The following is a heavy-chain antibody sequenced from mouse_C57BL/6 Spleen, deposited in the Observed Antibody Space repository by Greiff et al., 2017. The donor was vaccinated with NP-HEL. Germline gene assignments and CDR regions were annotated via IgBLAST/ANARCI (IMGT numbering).Heavy chain of an antibody. J-gene: IGHJ3*01. D-gene: IGHD1-1*01. V-gene: IGHV3-6*01. CDR3: ARYYYGTAY. CDR1: GYSITSGYY. Sequence: EVQLVESGPGLVKPSQSLSLTCSVTGYSITSGYYWNWIRQFPGNKLEWMGYISYDGSNNYNPSLKNRISITRDTSKNQFFLKLNSVTTEDTATYYCARYYYGTAYWGQGTLVTVSA. CDR2: ISYDGSN.